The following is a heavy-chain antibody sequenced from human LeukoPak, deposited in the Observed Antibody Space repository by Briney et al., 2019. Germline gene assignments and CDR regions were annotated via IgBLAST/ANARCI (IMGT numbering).Heavy chain of an antibody. D-gene: IGHD6-19*01. J-gene: IGHJ4*02. Sequence: ASVKVSCKASGYTFTSYDINWVRQATGQGLEWMGRMNPYSGDTGFAQKFQGRLTMTRSTSISTAYMELSSLRSEDTAVYYCARDKDMAVPGYWGQGTLVTVSS. CDR3: ARDKDMAVPGY. CDR2: MNPYSGDT. CDR1: GYTFTSYD. V-gene: IGHV1-8*01.